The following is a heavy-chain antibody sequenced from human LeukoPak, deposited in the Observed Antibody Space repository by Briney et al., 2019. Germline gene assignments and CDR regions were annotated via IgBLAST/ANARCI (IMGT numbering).Heavy chain of an antibody. CDR2: IKSKTDGGTT. J-gene: IGHJ4*02. Sequence: GGSLRLSCAASGFTFSSYAMSWVRQAPGKGLEWVGRIKSKTDGGTTDYAAPVKGRFTISRDDSKNTLYLQMNSLKTEDTAVYYCTTVVYVVDTAMVTTYTDWGQGTLVTVSS. D-gene: IGHD5-18*01. CDR1: GFTFSSYA. V-gene: IGHV3-15*01. CDR3: TTVVYVVDTAMVTTYTD.